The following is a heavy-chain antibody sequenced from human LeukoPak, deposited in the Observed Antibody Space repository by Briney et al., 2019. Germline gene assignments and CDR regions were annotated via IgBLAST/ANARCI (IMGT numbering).Heavy chain of an antibody. CDR1: GGSISSYY. D-gene: IGHD2-15*01. J-gene: IGHJ4*02. Sequence: SETLSLTCTVSGGSISSYYWSWIRQPAGKGLKWIGRIYTSGSTNYNPSLKSRVTMSVDTSKNQFSLKLSSVTAADTAVYYCAREAPGVVVVAATPHYFDYWGQGTLVTVSS. V-gene: IGHV4-4*07. CDR2: IYTSGST. CDR3: AREAPGVVVVAATPHYFDY.